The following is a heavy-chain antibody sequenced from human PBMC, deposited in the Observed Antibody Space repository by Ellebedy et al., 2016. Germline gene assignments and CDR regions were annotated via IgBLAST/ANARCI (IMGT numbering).Heavy chain of an antibody. CDR2: IRYDGHT. CDR3: AKDRQVRWYNS. Sequence: SETLSLTCTVSGDSVTTRSHYWGWIRQPPGKGLEWIASIRYDGHTYNNLSLKSRVTISVDTSKNQFSLKLSSVTAADTAVYYCAKDRQVRWYNSWGQGTLVIVSS. J-gene: IGHJ5*01. V-gene: IGHV4-39*07. CDR1: GDSVTTRSHY.